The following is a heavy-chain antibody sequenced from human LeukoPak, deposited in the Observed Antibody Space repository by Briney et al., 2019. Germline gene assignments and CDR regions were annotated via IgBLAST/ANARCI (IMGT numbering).Heavy chain of an antibody. D-gene: IGHD5-24*01. V-gene: IGHV3-74*01. CDR2: IKNDGGST. CDR1: GFTFSNHW. CDR3: ARDCGYNQYDY. J-gene: IGHJ4*02. Sequence: GRSLRLSCAASGFTFSNHWMHWVRQAPGKWLLWVSRIKNDGGSTAYADSVKGRFTISRDNAKNTLYLQINSLRAEDTAVYYCARDCGYNQYDYWGQGALVTVSS.